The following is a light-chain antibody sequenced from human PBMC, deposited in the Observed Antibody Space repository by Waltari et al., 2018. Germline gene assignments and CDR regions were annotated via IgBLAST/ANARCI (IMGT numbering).Light chain of an antibody. CDR1: QSVLDTSNNKNY. J-gene: IGKJ4*01. CDR2: WAS. V-gene: IGKV4-1*01. Sequence: DIVMTQSTEPLAVSRGERAPIHCKSSQSVLDTSNNKNYLVWYQQKAGQPPKLLFFWASIRKSGVPDRFTASGSGTDFTLTISSLHPEDVAVYYCQQFVGAPLTFGGGTKVEVK. CDR3: QQFVGAPLT.